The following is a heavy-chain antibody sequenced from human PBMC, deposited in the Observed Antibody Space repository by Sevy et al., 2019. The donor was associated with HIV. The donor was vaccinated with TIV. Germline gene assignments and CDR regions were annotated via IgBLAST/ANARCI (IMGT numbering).Heavy chain of an antibody. CDR3: ARAPPVRSGDDSLNWFDP. J-gene: IGHJ5*02. V-gene: IGHV4-59*01. D-gene: IGHD5-12*01. CDR2: IHYTGTT. CDR1: GGSISAYH. Sequence: SETLSLTCTISGGSISAYHWSWIRQPPGKGLEYIGYIHYTGTTNYNPSLKSRVTISVDTSKNQFSLKLSSVTAADTALYYCARAPPVRSGDDSLNWFDPWGQGTLVTVSS.